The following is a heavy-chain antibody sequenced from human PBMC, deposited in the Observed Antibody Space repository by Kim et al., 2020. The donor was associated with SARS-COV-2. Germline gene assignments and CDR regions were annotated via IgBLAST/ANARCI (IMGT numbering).Heavy chain of an antibody. J-gene: IGHJ3*02. V-gene: IGHV1-24*01. D-gene: IGHD3-22*01. CDR3: ATEPDSSGYYVGAFDI. Sequence: KFQGRVTMTEDTSTDTAYMELSSLRSEDTAVYYCATEPDSSGYYVGAFDIWGQGTMVTVSS.